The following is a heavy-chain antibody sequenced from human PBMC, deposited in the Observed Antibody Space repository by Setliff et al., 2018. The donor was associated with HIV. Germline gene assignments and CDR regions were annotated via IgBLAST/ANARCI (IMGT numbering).Heavy chain of an antibody. CDR2: IQSKIDGGTT. CDR3: TTYSGYTDGPVEKYFDY. CDR1: RFTFTNAW. D-gene: IGHD5-12*01. V-gene: IGHV3-15*01. J-gene: IGHJ4*02. Sequence: GGSLRLSCAASRFTFTNAWMTWVRQAPGKGLEWLGRIQSKIDGGTTDHAAPVKGRFTISRDDSRNTLYLQMNSLKPEDTAVYYCTTYSGYTDGPVEKYFDYWAQGTLVTVSS.